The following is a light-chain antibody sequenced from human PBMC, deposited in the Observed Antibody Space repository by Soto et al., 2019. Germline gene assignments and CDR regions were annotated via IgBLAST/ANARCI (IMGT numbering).Light chain of an antibody. V-gene: IGKV1-5*01. Sequence: DIQMTQSPSTLSASLGDRVTITCRASRRISSWLAWYQQQPGKAPKLLVYDASTLQSGVPSRLSGNGSGTEFTLTIRRLQPEDLATYFCQQYHGYPWKFGQGTRV. CDR2: DAS. J-gene: IGKJ1*01. CDR3: QQYHGYPWK. CDR1: RRISSW.